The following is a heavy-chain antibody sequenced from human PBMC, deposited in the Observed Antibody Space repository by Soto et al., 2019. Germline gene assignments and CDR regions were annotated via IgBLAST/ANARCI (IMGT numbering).Heavy chain of an antibody. CDR2: MSHSGGT. D-gene: IGHD1-1*01. Sequence: QVQLQQWGAGLLKPSETLSLTCAVFGGSVNSGNYYWSWIRQPPGKGLEWIGEMSHSGGTHFNPSLKSRVTISVDTSKNPFPLKMSSVTAADTALYYCARVERGTATTVVDAFDIWGPGTMVTVSS. J-gene: IGHJ3*02. CDR1: GGSVNSGNYY. V-gene: IGHV4-34*01. CDR3: ARVERGTATTVVDAFDI.